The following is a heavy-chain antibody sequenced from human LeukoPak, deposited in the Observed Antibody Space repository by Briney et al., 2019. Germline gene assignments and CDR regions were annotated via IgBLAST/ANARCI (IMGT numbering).Heavy chain of an antibody. CDR3: AKGSRGNRPYYFDY. CDR1: GFTFRNAW. J-gene: IGHJ4*02. CDR2: ITDSGGDT. D-gene: IGHD2-15*01. V-gene: IGHV3-23*01. Sequence: PGGSLRLSCAVSGFTFRNAWMSWVRQAPGKGLEWVSAITDSGGDTYHADSVKGRFTISRDNSKNTLYLQTNSLRAEDTAIYYCAKGSRGNRPYYFDYWGQGTLVTVSS.